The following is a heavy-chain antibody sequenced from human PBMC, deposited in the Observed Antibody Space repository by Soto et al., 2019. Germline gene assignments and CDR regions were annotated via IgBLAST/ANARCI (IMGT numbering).Heavy chain of an antibody. Sequence: PSETLSLTCTVSGGSISRSYYWGWIRQPPGKGLEWIGSIYYSGSTFYNPSLKRRVTISVDTSRNQFSLKLSSVTAADTAVYYCTGYHLGLKVTFDIRGQGTMVTVSS. D-gene: IGHD2-2*01. J-gene: IGHJ3*02. CDR2: IYYSGST. CDR3: TGYHLGLKVTFDI. CDR1: GGSISRSYY. V-gene: IGHV4-39*01.